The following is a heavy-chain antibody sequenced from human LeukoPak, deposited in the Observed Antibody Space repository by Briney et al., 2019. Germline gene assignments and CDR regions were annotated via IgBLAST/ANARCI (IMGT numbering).Heavy chain of an antibody. J-gene: IGHJ3*02. V-gene: IGHV3-23*01. Sequence: GGSLILSCAVSGFTFSSYAMSWVRQAPGKGLEWVSVISDSGGSTYYADSVKGRFTISRDNSKNTLYLQMNSLRDEDTAVYYCARHLSGDDIWGQGTMVTVSS. CDR3: ARHLSGDDI. CDR2: ISDSGGST. CDR1: GFTFSSYA. D-gene: IGHD4-17*01.